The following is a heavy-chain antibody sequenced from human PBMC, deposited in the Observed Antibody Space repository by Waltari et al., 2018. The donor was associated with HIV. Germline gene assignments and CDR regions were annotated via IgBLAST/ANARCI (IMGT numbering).Heavy chain of an antibody. J-gene: IGHJ6*02. CDR2: INRCGIEA. Sequence: EEQLLESGGGLVQPGGSLRLSCVASGFTFSRYWMIWVRQVPGKGPEWVASINRCGIEASYVDAVRGRFTVSRDDAKESVYLHMKSLRAKYTGVYYCVRADYWDLFSDYHYGLDVWGQGTTVIVSS. D-gene: IGHD2-8*02. V-gene: IGHV3-7*01. CDR3: VRADYWDLFSDYHYGLDV. CDR1: GFTFSRYW.